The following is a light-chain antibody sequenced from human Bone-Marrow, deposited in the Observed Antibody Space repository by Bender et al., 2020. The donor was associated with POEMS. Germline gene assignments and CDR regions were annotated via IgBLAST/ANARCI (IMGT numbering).Light chain of an antibody. V-gene: IGLV3-1*01. Sequence: SYEVTQPPSVSVSPGQTASITCSGDDLGDKYVAWYQQKPGQSPVLVIYQHTKRPSGIPERFSGSNSVNTATLTISGTQAMDEADYYCQAWDTYSVIFGGGTKLTVL. CDR2: QHT. J-gene: IGLJ2*01. CDR3: QAWDTYSVI. CDR1: DLGDKY.